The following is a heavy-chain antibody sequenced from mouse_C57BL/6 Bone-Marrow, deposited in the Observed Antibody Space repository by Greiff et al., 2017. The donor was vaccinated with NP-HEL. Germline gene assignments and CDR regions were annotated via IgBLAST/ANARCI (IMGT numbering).Heavy chain of an antibody. V-gene: IGHV1-7*01. Sequence: QVQLKESGAELAKPGASVKLSCKASGYTFTSYWMHWVKQRPGQGLEWIGYINPSSGYTKYNQKFKDKATLTADKSSSTAYMQLSSLTYEDSAVYYCARCYYGSSWYFDVWGTGTTVTVSS. D-gene: IGHD1-1*01. CDR1: GYTFTSYW. CDR3: ARCYYGSSWYFDV. J-gene: IGHJ1*03. CDR2: INPSSGYT.